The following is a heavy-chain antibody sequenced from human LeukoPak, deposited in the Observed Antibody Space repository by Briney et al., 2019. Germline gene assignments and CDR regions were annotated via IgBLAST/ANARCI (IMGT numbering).Heavy chain of an antibody. J-gene: IGHJ5*02. D-gene: IGHD1-14*01. CDR1: GYSISSGYY. CDR3: ARGRSWFDP. CDR2: IYYSGST. Sequence: SETLSLTCTVSGYSISSGYYWGWIRQPPGKGLEWIGYIYYSGSTNYNPSLKSRVTISVDTSKNQFSLKLSSVTAADTAVYYCARGRSWFDPWGQGTLVTVSS. V-gene: IGHV4-61*01.